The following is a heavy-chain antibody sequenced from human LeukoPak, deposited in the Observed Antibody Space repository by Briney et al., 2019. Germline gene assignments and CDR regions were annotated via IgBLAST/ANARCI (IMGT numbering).Heavy chain of an antibody. CDR2: IYPGDSDT. D-gene: IGHD5-18*01. CDR3: ARHIDSYGGYFDY. J-gene: IGHJ4*02. V-gene: IGHV5-51*01. CDR1: GYSFTSYW. Sequence: GESLKISCKGSGYSFTSYWIGWVRQMPGKGLEWMGIIYPGDSDTRYSPPLQGQVTISADKSISTAYLQWSSLKASDTAMYYCARHIDSYGGYFDYWGQGTLVTVSS.